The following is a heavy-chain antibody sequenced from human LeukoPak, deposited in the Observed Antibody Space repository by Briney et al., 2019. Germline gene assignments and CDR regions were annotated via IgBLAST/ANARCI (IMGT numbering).Heavy chain of an antibody. D-gene: IGHD1-26*01. CDR3: VRGYSANYGRFAP. CDR2: IFYTGST. CDR1: GGAISTFY. V-gene: IGHV4-59*01. Sequence: ETQSLTCTVSGGAISTFYWSWIRQPPGKGLVWIGYIFYTGSTNYNATLKSRVIISVDTSKNQLSLKLNSVTAADTAVYYCVRGYSANYGRFAPWDQGTLVTVSS. J-gene: IGHJ5*02.